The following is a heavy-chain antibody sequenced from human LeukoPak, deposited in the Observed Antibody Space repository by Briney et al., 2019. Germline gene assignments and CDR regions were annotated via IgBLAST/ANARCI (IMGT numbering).Heavy chain of an antibody. CDR1: GFTFSSYA. J-gene: IGHJ4*02. Sequence: GRSLRLSCAASGFTFSSYAMHWVRQAPGKGLEWVAVISYDGSNKYYADSVKGRFTISRDNSKNTLYLQMNSLRAEDTAVYYCARDVRRSCSGGSCYLWDWGQGTLVTVSS. CDR3: ARDVRRSCSGGSCYLWD. CDR2: ISYDGSNK. D-gene: IGHD2-15*01. V-gene: IGHV3-30-3*01.